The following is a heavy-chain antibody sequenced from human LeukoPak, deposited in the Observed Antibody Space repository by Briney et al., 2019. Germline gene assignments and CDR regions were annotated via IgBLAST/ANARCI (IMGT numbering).Heavy chain of an antibody. CDR2: IIPIFGTA. CDR3: ARADYYGSGSHPYYYYYMDV. CDR1: GGTFSSYA. Sequence: SVKVSCKASGGTFSSYAISWVRQAPGQGLEWMGGIIPIFGTANYAQKFQGRVTITADESTSTAYMELSSLRSEDTAVYYCARADYYGSGSHPYYYYYMDVWGKGTTVTISS. D-gene: IGHD3-10*01. J-gene: IGHJ6*03. V-gene: IGHV1-69*13.